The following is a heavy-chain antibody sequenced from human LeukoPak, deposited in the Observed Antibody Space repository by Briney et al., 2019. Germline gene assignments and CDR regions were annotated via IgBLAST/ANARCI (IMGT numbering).Heavy chain of an antibody. CDR1: GYTFTSYG. V-gene: IGHV1-18*01. CDR2: ISAYNGNT. CDR3: ARTTGRRGIVVVVDMPFDY. Sequence: ASVKVSCRASGYTFTSYGISWVRQAPGQGLEWMGWISAYNGNTNYAQKPQGRVTMTTDTSTSTAYMELRSLRSDDTAVYYCARTTGRRGIVVVVDMPFDYWGQGTLVTVSS. D-gene: IGHD2-15*01. J-gene: IGHJ4*02.